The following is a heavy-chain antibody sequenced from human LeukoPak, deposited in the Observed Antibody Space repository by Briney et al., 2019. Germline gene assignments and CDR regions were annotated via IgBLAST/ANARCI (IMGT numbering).Heavy chain of an antibody. CDR2: VATAGDP. D-gene: IGHD6-19*01. CDR3: ARETPVAGPNGDFYGMDV. J-gene: IGHJ6*02. CDR1: GFTFSSFG. V-gene: IGHV3-13*05. Sequence: GGSLRLSCAASGFTFSSFGMHWVRQPTGKGLEWVSSVATAGDPYYASSVKGRYTISRENAKNSLYLQVNRLTDGDTAVYYCARETPVAGPNGDFYGMDVWGQGTTVTVSS.